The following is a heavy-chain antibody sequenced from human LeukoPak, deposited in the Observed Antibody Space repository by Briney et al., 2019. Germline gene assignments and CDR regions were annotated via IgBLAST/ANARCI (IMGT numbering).Heavy chain of an antibody. CDR1: RFTFKNYG. J-gene: IGHJ4*02. CDR2: IYYDGSKK. V-gene: IGHV3-33*01. D-gene: IGHD3-16*01. CDR3: ARSLGETTFDY. Sequence: GGSLRLSCAASRFTFKNYGVHWVRQAPGKGLEWVAVIYYDGSKKYYADSVKGRFTISRDNSKNTVHLEMSSLRVEDTAVYHCARSLGETTFDYWGQGTLVTVSP.